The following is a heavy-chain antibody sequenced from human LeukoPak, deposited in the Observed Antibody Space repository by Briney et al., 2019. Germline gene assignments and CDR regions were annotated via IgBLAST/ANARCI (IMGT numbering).Heavy chain of an antibody. CDR3: ARDSRVYGDLTRGYYFDY. Sequence: PGGSLRLSCAASGFTFSSYWMSWVRQAPGKGLEWVANIKQDGSEKYYVDSVKGRFTISRDNAKNSLYLQMNSLRAEDTAVYYCARDSRVYGDLTRGYYFDYWGQGTLVTVSS. CDR2: IKQDGSEK. J-gene: IGHJ4*02. V-gene: IGHV3-7*01. D-gene: IGHD4-17*01. CDR1: GFTFSSYW.